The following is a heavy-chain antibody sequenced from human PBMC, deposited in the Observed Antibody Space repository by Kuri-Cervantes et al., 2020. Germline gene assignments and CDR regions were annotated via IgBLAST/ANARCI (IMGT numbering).Heavy chain of an antibody. CDR2: ISYDGSNK. Sequence: GESLKISCAASGFTLSSYGMHWVRQAPGKGLEWVAVISYDGSNKYYADSVKGRFTISRDNSKNTLYLQMNSLRAEDTAVYYCAKAIAPGYSYGTNWFDPWGQRTLVTVSS. CDR1: GFTLSSYG. D-gene: IGHD5-18*01. V-gene: IGHV3-30*18. J-gene: IGHJ5*02. CDR3: AKAIAPGYSYGTNWFDP.